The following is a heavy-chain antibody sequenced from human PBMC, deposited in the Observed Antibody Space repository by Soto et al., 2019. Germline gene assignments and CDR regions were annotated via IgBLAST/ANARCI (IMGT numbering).Heavy chain of an antibody. CDR2: IYSGGST. CDR3: ASSRVGYSGYDDLFSNH. J-gene: IGHJ4*02. Sequence: LRLSCAASGFTVSSNYMSWVRQAPGKGLEWVSVIYSGGSTYYADSVKGRFTFSRDNSKNTVYLQMNSLRAEDTAVYYCASSRVGYSGYDDLFSNHWGQGTLVTVSS. V-gene: IGHV3-66*01. D-gene: IGHD5-12*01. CDR1: GFTVSSNY.